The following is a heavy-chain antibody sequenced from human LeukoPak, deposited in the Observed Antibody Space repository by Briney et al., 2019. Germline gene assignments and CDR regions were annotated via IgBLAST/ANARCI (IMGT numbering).Heavy chain of an antibody. CDR3: AKVRVAGHDAFDI. CDR2: ISGSGGST. CDR1: GFTFSSYA. D-gene: IGHD6-19*01. J-gene: IGHJ3*02. V-gene: IGHV3-23*01. Sequence: GGSLRLSCAASGFTFSSYAMSWVRQAPGKGLEWVSAISGSGGSTYYADSVKDRFTISRDNSKNTLYLQMNSLRAEDTAVYYCAKVRVAGHDAFDIWGQGTMVTVSS.